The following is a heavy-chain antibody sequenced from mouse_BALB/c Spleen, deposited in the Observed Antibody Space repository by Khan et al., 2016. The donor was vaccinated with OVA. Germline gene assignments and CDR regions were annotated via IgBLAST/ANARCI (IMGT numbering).Heavy chain of an antibody. CDR2: IDPANGNT. J-gene: IGHJ4*01. CDR3: SRDGNYYYAMDY. CDR1: GFNIKDTY. V-gene: IGHV14-3*02. D-gene: IGHD2-1*01. Sequence: VRLQQSGAELVKPGASVKLSCTASGFNIKDTYMHWVKQRPEQGLEWIGRIDPANGNTKYDPKFQGKATITADTSSNTAYLQLSSLTSEDTAVYYCSRDGNYYYAMDYWGQGTSVTVSS.